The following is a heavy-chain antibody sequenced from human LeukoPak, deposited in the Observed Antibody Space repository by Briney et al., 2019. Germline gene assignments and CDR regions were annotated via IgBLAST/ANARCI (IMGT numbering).Heavy chain of an antibody. J-gene: IGHJ5*02. CDR3: ARGGSNGYNWFDP. CDR1: GFTFSDYY. D-gene: IGHD3-22*01. CDR2: ISDTGNTK. V-gene: IGHV3-11*01. Sequence: GGSLRLSFAASGFTFSDYYMSWIRQAPGKGLEWVSYISDTGNTKYYADSVKGRFTISRDNTKSSLSLQMNSLTAEDTAFYYCARGGSNGYNWFDPWGQGTLVTVSS.